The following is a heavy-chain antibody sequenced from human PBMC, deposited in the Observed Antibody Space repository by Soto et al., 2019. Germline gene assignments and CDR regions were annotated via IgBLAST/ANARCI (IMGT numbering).Heavy chain of an antibody. CDR2: IYYSGST. V-gene: IGHV4-30-4*01. J-gene: IGHJ5*02. Sequence: SETLSLTCTVSGGSISSGDYYWSWIRQPPGKGLEWIGYIYYSGSTYYNPSLKSRVTISVDTSKNQFSLKLSSVTAADTAVYYCARAGSSRRGNWFDPWGQGTLVTVSS. CDR3: ARAGSSRRGNWFDP. D-gene: IGHD1-26*01. CDR1: GGSISSGDYY.